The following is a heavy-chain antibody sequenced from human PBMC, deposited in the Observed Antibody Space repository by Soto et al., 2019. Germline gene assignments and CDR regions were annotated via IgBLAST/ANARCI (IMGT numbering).Heavy chain of an antibody. D-gene: IGHD6-19*01. CDR2: IYWNDDK. J-gene: IGHJ4*02. V-gene: IGHV2-5*01. Sequence: QITLKESGPTLVQPTQTLTLTCTLSGFSLNTNGAGVCWIRQPPGKALEWLALIYWNDDKRYTPSLKSRLTIAKDTSKNQVVLSMTNMDPVDTATYYCANILAFALAGQSISFDYWGQGTLITVSS. CDR1: GFSLNTNGAG. CDR3: ANILAFALAGQSISFDY.